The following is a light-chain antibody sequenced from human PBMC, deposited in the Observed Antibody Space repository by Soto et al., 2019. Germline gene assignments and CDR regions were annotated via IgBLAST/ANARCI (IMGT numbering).Light chain of an antibody. J-gene: IGKJ3*01. Sequence: EIVLTQSPGTLSLSPGERATLSCRASQSVSSSYLAWYQQKPGQAPRLLIYGASSRATGIPDRFRGSGSETDFTLTISRLEPEDFAVYYCQQYGSSPRFTFGPGTNVDIK. CDR1: QSVSSSY. V-gene: IGKV3-20*01. CDR2: GAS. CDR3: QQYGSSPRFT.